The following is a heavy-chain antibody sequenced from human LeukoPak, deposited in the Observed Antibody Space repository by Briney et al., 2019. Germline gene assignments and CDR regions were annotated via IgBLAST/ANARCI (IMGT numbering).Heavy chain of an antibody. J-gene: IGHJ4*02. CDR2: IYHSGTT. CDR3: AREGGPYRPLDY. Sequence: SGTLSLTCAVSGGSISSSNWWSWVRQPPGKGLEWIGEIYHSGTTNYTPSLKSRVTISVDKSKNHFSLKLSSVTAADTAVYYCAREGGPYRPLDYSGQGTLVTVSS. V-gene: IGHV4-4*02. CDR1: GGSISSSNW.